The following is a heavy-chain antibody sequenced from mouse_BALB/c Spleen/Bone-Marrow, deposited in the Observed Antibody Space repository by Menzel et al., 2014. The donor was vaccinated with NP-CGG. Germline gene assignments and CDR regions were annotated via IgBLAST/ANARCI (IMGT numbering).Heavy chain of an antibody. J-gene: IGHJ4*01. CDR2: ISNGGGST. CDR1: GFTFSSYS. V-gene: IGHV5-12-2*01. D-gene: IGHD2-14*01. Sequence: DVMLVESGGGLVQPGGSLKLSCTASGFTFSSYSMSWVRQTPEKRLEWVAYISNGGGSTYYPDAVKGRFTISRDNAKNSLYLQMSSLKSEGTAMYYCTRHGEVRRFYYALDYWGQGTSVTVSS. CDR3: TRHGEVRRFYYALDY.